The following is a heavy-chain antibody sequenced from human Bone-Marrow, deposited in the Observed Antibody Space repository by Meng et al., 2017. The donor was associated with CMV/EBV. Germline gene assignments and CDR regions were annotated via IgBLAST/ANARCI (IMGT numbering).Heavy chain of an antibody. Sequence: SVKVSCKASGGTFSRYALSWVRQAPGQGLEWMGGIIPIFGTANYAQKFQGRVTITTDESTTTAYMELSSLRSEDTAVYYCARGRSCVNGVCYDDHNYFGPWGQGTLVTVSS. CDR3: ARGRSCVNGVCYDDHNYFGP. CDR2: IIPIFGTA. J-gene: IGHJ5*02. V-gene: IGHV1-69*05. D-gene: IGHD2-8*01. CDR1: GGTFSRYA.